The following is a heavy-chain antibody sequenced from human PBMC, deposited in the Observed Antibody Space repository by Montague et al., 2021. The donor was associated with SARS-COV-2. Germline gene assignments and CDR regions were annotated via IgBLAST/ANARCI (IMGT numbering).Heavy chain of an antibody. V-gene: IGHV4-59*08. Sequence: SETLSLTCTVSGGSISSYYWSWIRQPPGKGLEWIGYIYYSGSTNXNPSLKSRVTISVDTSKNKFSLKLSSGTATDTDVSYCARHPICSSPRYGMDVWGQGTTVTVSS. CDR3: ARHPICSSPRYGMDV. J-gene: IGHJ6*02. D-gene: IGHD2-15*01. CDR2: IYYSGST. CDR1: GGSISSYY.